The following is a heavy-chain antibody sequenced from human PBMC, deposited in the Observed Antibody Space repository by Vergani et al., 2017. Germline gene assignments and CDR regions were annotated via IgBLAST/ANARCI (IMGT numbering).Heavy chain of an antibody. J-gene: IGHJ4*02. CDR1: GGTFSSYA. CDR3: ATITMVRGVIIELFDY. CDR2: IIPIFGTA. Sequence: QVQLVQSGAEVKKPGSSVKVSCKASGGTFSSYAISWVRQAPGQGLEWMGGIIPIFGTANYAQKFQGRVTITADESTRTAYMELNSLRSEDTAVYYCATITMVRGVIIELFDYWGQGTLVTVSS. D-gene: IGHD3-10*01. V-gene: IGHV1-69*01.